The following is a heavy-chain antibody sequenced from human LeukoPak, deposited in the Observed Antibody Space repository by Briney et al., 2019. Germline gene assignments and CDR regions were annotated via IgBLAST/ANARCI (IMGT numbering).Heavy chain of an antibody. CDR1: GFTFRSHA. Sequence: GGSLRLSCVGSGFTFRSHAMSWVRQAPEKGLEFVSGIYENGGTTYYADSVKGRFSISRDNSKNTLYLQMDSLRAGDTAIYYCAKSSYYDSSGFYREYYFDYWGQGTLVPVSS. CDR2: IYENGGTT. CDR3: AKSSYYDSSGFYREYYFDY. V-gene: IGHV3-23*01. J-gene: IGHJ4*02. D-gene: IGHD3-22*01.